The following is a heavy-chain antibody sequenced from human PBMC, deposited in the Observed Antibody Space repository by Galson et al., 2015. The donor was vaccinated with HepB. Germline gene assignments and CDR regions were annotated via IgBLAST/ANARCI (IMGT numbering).Heavy chain of an antibody. J-gene: IGHJ4*02. V-gene: IGHV6-1*01. CDR2: TYYRSKWYN. D-gene: IGHD6-19*01. CDR3: ARVWGPSGWQPIDY. Sequence: CAISGDSVSSNSAAWNWIRQSPSRGLEWLGRTYYRSKWYNDYAVSVKSRITINPDTSKNQFSLQLNSVTPEDTAVYYCARVWGPSGWQPIDYWGQGTLATVSS. CDR1: GDSVSSNSAA.